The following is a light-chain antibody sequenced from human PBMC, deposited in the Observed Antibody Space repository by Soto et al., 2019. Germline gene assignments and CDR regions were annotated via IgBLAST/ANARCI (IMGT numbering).Light chain of an antibody. Sequence: QPVLTQPASVSGSPGQSITISCTGTSSDVGNSNFVSWYQHHPGKAPKLMIYEGTKLSSGVSNRFSGSKSGNTASLTISGLQAEDEADYYCCSYAGRTTWVFGGGTKVTVL. CDR1: SSDVGNSNF. V-gene: IGLV2-23*01. J-gene: IGLJ3*02. CDR3: CSYAGRTTWV. CDR2: EGT.